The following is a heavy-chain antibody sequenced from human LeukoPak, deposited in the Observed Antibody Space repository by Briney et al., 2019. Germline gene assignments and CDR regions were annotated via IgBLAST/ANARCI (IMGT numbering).Heavy chain of an antibody. CDR1: GFTFSSYG. Sequence: PGGSLRLSCAASGFTFSSYGMSWVRQAPGKGLEWVSAISGSGGSTYYADSVKGRFTISRDNSKNTLYLQMNSLRAEDTAVYYCAKVGEQWLVLHPLDYWGQGTLVTVSS. D-gene: IGHD6-19*01. J-gene: IGHJ4*02. CDR2: ISGSGGST. CDR3: AKVGEQWLVLHPLDY. V-gene: IGHV3-23*01.